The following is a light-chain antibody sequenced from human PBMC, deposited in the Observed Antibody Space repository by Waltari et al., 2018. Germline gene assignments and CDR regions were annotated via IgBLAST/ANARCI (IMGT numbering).Light chain of an antibody. Sequence: SCRASQSVSRTLALDQQKPGQAPRLLIYDASSRAAGIPDRFSGSGSGTDFSLTISRLEPEDFGVYYCQKYGTLPATFGQGTKVEI. V-gene: IGKV3-20*01. J-gene: IGKJ1*01. CDR1: QSVSRT. CDR3: QKYGTLPAT. CDR2: DAS.